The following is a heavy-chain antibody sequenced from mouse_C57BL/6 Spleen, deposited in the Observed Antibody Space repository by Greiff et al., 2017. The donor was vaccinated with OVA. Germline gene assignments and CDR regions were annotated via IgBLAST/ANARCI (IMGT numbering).Heavy chain of an antibody. J-gene: IGHJ1*03. Sequence: EVHLVESEGGLVQPGSSMKLSCTASGFTFSDYYMAWVRQVPEKGLEWVANINYDGSSTYYLDSLKSRFIISRDNAKNILYLQMSSLKSEDTATYYCAREVEGSYGYFDVWGTGTTVTVSS. CDR1: GFTFSDYY. V-gene: IGHV5-16*01. CDR2: INYDGSST. CDR3: AREVEGSYGYFDV. D-gene: IGHD1-1*01.